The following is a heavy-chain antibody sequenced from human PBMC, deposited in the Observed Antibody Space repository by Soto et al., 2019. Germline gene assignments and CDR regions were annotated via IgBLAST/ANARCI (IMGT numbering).Heavy chain of an antibody. CDR3: ALQRYGEFDY. CDR2: IYWDDDK. V-gene: IGHV2-5*02. Sequence: QITLKESGPTLVKPTQTLTLTCTFSGFSLSTIGVGVGWIRQPPGKALEWLALIYWDDDKRYSPSLKSRLTITKDTSKNHVVLTMTNMDPVATATAYCALQRYGEFDYWGQGTLVTVSS. CDR1: GFSLSTIGVG. D-gene: IGHD5-18*01. J-gene: IGHJ4*02.